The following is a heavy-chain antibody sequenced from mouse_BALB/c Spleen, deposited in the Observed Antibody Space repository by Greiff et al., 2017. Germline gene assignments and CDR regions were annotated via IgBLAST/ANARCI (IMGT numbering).Heavy chain of an antibody. CDR1: GFNIKDTY. Sequence: VQLKESGAELVKPGASVKLSCTASGFNIKDTYMHWVKQRPEQGLEWIGRIDPANGNTKYDPKFQGKATITADTSSNTAYLQLSSLTSEDTAVYYCALLRLPYFDYWGQGTTLTVSS. CDR3: ALLRLPYFDY. CDR2: IDPANGNT. V-gene: IGHV14-3*02. D-gene: IGHD1-2*01. J-gene: IGHJ2*01.